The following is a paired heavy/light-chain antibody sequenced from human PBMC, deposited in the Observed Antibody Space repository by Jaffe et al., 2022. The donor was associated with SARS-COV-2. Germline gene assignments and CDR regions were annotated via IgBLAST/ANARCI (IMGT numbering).Heavy chain of an antibody. V-gene: IGHV3-74*01. J-gene: IGHJ4*02. CDR2: INSDGSRR. CDR1: GFTVSSYW. Sequence: EVQLVESGGGLVQPGGSLRLSCAASGFTVSSYWMYWARQAPGKGLVWVSRINSDGSRRDYADSVKGRFTISRDNAKNTLYLQMNSLRAEDTALYYCVTSEAAGYWGQGTLVTVSS. D-gene: IGHD2-15*01. CDR3: VTSEAAGY.
Light chain of an antibody. CDR3: SLSYSGGRV. J-gene: IGLJ3*02. V-gene: IGLV7-46*01. Sequence: QAVVTQEPSLTVSPGGTVTLTCDSSTGAVTSGHYPYWFQQKPGQAPRTLIYETSNKHSWTPARFSGSVLGGKAALTLSGAQPEDEAEYYCSLSYSGGRVFGGGTKLTVL. CDR2: ETS. CDR1: TGAVTSGHY.